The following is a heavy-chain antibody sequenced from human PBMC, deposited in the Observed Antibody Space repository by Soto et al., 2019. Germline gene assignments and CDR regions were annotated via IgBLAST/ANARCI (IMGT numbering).Heavy chain of an antibody. J-gene: IGHJ4*02. V-gene: IGHV4-39*01. Sequence: SETLSLTCSFSVDSMRGYHFYCAWIRQAPWKGLEWIGSAYFSGGNTYYNPSLKSRVSIFVDTSKNEFSLRLTSLTAADTAVYFCAYGSSRAWIDFWGQGTLVTVSS. CDR3: AYGSSRAWIDF. CDR1: VDSMRGYHFY. CDR2: AYFSGGNT. D-gene: IGHD3-10*01.